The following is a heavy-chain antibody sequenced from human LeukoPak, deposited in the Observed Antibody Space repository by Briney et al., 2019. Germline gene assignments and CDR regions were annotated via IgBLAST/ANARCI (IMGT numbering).Heavy chain of an antibody. CDR1: GFTFSTYP. V-gene: IGHV3-64*01. D-gene: IGHD3-10*01. CDR3: ARVLDRGGFRFDY. CDR2: ISGNGGST. Sequence: GGSLRLSCAASGFTFSTYPMHWVRQAPGKGLEYVSGISGNGGSTYHANSVKGRFTISRDNSKNTLFLQMGSLRAEDTAVYYCARVLDRGGFRFDYWGQGTLVTVSS. J-gene: IGHJ4*02.